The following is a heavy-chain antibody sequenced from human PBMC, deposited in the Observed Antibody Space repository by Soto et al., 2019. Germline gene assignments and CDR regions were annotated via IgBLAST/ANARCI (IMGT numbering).Heavy chain of an antibody. D-gene: IGHD2-21*02. CDR1: GYTFTSYG. CDR2: ISAYNGNT. V-gene: IGHV1-18*01. J-gene: IGHJ4*02. Sequence: VQLLQSGVEVKKPGASVKVSCKASGYTFTSYGISWVRQAPGQGLEWMGWISAYNGNTNYAQKFQGRVTMTTGASTSTAYVDLRSLRSDDTAVYYCARALTPLSFCGGDCYTLGYWGQGTLVTVSS. CDR3: ARALTPLSFCGGDCYTLGY.